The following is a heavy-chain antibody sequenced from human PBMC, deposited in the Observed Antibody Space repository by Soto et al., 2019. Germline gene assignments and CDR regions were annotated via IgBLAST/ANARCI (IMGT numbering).Heavy chain of an antibody. D-gene: IGHD3-10*01. J-gene: IGHJ4*02. CDR3: AKGHLWFGELLAFDY. V-gene: IGHV3-23*01. CDR1: GFTFSSYA. Sequence: GGSLRLSCAASGFTFSSYAMSWVRQAPGKGLEWVSAISGSGGSTYYADSVKGRFTISRDNSKNTLYLQMNSLRAEDTAVYYCAKGHLWFGELLAFDYWGQGTLVTVSS. CDR2: ISGSGGST.